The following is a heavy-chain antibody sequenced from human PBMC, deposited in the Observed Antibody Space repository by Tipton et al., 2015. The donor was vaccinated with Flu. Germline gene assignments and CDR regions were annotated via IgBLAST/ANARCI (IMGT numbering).Heavy chain of an antibody. V-gene: IGHV3-11*01. CDR2: ISSSGSTI. Sequence: GSLRLSCAASGFTFSDDYMSWIRQAPGKGLEWVSHISSSGSTINYADSVKGRFTISRDNAKNSLYLQMNSLRVEDTAVYYCARDHPPSITVLGEITDYFGMDVWGQGTTVTVSS. D-gene: IGHD3-3*01. CDR1: GFTFSDDY. J-gene: IGHJ6*02. CDR3: ARDHPPSITVLGEITDYFGMDV.